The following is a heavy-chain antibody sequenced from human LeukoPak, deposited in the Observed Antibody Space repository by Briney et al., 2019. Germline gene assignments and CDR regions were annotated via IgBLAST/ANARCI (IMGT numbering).Heavy chain of an antibody. CDR1: GFTFSSYG. D-gene: IGHD5-18*01. CDR2: ISYDGSNK. J-gene: IGHJ4*02. CDR3: AKSDSYGSAFDY. Sequence: GGSLRLSCAASGFTFSSYGMHWVRQAPGKGLEWVAVISYDGSNKYYADSVKGRFTISRDNSKNTLYLQMNSLRAEGTAVYYCAKSDSYGSAFDYWGQGTLVTVSS. V-gene: IGHV3-30*18.